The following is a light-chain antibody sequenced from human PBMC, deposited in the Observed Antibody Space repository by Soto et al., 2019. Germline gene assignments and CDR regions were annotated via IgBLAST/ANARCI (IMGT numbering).Light chain of an antibody. CDR1: QSVSSNY. J-gene: IGKJ2*01. Sequence: EIVLTQSPGTLSLSPGERATLSCRASQSVSSNYLARYQQKPGQAPRLLIYGASRGAAGIPDRFSGSGSGTDFTLTSSRLEPEDFAVYFCQQYGRSPMFTFGQGTKLEIK. V-gene: IGKV3-20*01. CDR2: GAS. CDR3: QQYGRSPMFT.